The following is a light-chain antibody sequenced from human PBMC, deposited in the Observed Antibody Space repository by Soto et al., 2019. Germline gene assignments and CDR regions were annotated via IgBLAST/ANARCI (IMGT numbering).Light chain of an antibody. Sequence: ESVLTQSPATLSLSPGERATLSCRASQSVSSYLAWYQQKPGQAPRLLIYDASNRATGIPARFSGSGSGTDFTLPISSLEPEDFAVYYCQQRSKWPQTFGQGTRLEIK. CDR1: QSVSSY. V-gene: IGKV3-11*01. J-gene: IGKJ5*01. CDR2: DAS. CDR3: QQRSKWPQT.